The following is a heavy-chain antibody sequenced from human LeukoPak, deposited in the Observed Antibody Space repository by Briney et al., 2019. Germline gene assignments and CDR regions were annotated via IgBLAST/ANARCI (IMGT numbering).Heavy chain of an antibody. J-gene: IGHJ6*02. Sequence: MAGGSLGLSCAASGFTFSSYSMNWVRQAPGKGLEWVSSISSSSSYIYYADSVKGRFTISRDNAKNSLYLQMNSLRAEDTAVYYCASRPPPNYAEPGDEMATITHQTFYYYYGMDVWGQGTTVTVSS. V-gene: IGHV3-21*01. D-gene: IGHD5-12*01. CDR3: ASRPPPNYAEPGDEMATITHQTFYYYYGMDV. CDR1: GFTFSSYS. CDR2: ISSSSSYI.